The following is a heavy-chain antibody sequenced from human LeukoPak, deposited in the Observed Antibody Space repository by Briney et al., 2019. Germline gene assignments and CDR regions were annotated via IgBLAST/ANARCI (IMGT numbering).Heavy chain of an antibody. J-gene: IGHJ5*02. V-gene: IGHV4-59*01. D-gene: IGHD3-22*01. CDR1: GGSISSYY. CDR2: IYYSGGT. CDR3: ARERGRYYDSSGYCYSENWFDP. Sequence: PSETLSLTCTVSGGSISSYYWSWIRQPPGKGLEWIGYIYYSGGTNYNPSLKSRLTISVETSKNQFSLKLSSVTAADTAVYYCARERGRYYDSSGYCYSENWFDPWGQGSLVTVSS.